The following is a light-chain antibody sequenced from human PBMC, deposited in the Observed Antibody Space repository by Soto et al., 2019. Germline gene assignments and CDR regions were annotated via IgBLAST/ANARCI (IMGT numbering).Light chain of an antibody. Sequence: DIQMTQSPSSVSASVGDTVAITCRASQSISSWLAWYQQRPGEAPKLLIYTGSILQVGVPSRISGSGSGTDFILTIDNLQPEDFATYYCQQTHTFHLTLGGGTKVEIK. CDR2: TGS. CDR1: QSISSW. CDR3: QQTHTFHLT. J-gene: IGKJ4*01. V-gene: IGKV1-12*01.